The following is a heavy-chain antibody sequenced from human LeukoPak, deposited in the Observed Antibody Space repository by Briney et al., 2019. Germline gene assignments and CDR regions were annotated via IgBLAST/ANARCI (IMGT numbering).Heavy chain of an antibody. Sequence: SVKVSCKASGGTFSSYAISWVRQAPGQGLEWMGGIIPIFGTANYAQKFQGRVTITTDESTSTAYMELSSLRSEDTAVYYCAREAYYDSSGSYYFGYWGQGTLVTVSS. D-gene: IGHD3-22*01. J-gene: IGHJ4*02. CDR3: AREAYYDSSGSYYFGY. CDR2: IIPIFGTA. V-gene: IGHV1-69*05. CDR1: GGTFSSYA.